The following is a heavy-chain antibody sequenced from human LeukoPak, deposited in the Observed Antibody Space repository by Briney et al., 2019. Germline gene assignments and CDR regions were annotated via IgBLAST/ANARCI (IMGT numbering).Heavy chain of an antibody. CDR3: ARLVGATSTFLDY. Sequence: PSETLSLTCAVYGGSFSGYYWSWIRQPPGKGLEWIGEINHSGSTNYNPSLKSRVTISVDTSKNQFSLKLSSVTAADTAVYYCARLVGATSTFLDYWGQGTLVTVSS. CDR2: INHSGST. CDR1: GGSFSGYY. V-gene: IGHV4-34*01. D-gene: IGHD1-26*01. J-gene: IGHJ4*02.